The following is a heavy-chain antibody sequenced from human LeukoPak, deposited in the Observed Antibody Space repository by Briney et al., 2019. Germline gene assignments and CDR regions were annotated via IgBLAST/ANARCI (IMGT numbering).Heavy chain of an antibody. CDR2: VDPEDGET. D-gene: IGHD2-2*01. V-gene: IGHV1-69-2*01. CDR3: ATDYQLLLYGTAIPQH. CDR1: GYTFTDYY. J-gene: IGHJ1*01. Sequence: ASVKISCKVSGYTFTDYYMHWMQQAPGKGLEWMGLVDPEDGETIYAEKFQGRVTITTDTATDTAYMELSSLRSEDTAVYYCATDYQLLLYGTAIPQHWGQGTLVTVSS.